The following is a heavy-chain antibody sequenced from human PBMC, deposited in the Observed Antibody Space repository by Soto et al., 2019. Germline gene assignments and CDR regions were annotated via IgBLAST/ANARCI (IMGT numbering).Heavy chain of an antibody. Sequence: GGSLRLSCGASGFIFSSHVMHWVRQAPGKGLEWVAVIWYDGTNKYYTDSVKGRFTISRDNSKNTAYLQMNSLRTEDTAVYYCARWGDNKVFDFWGQGTMVT. CDR3: ARWGDNKVFDF. CDR2: IWYDGTNK. V-gene: IGHV3-30*19. D-gene: IGHD1-1*01. CDR1: GFIFSSHV. J-gene: IGHJ4*02.